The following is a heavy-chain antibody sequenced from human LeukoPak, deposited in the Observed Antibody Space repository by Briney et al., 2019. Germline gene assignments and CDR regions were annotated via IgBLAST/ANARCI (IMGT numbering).Heavy chain of an antibody. CDR3: ARGLFAHYYYYYMDV. CDR1: GASISSSNSY. Sequence: SETLSLTCTVSGASISSSNSYWGWIRQPPGKGLEWIGSIYYSGNTYYNASLKSQVSISIDTSKNRFSLKLTSVTAADTAVYYCARGLFAHYYYYYMDVWGKGTTVTVSS. D-gene: IGHD3-16*01. CDR2: IYYSGNT. J-gene: IGHJ6*03. V-gene: IGHV4-39*01.